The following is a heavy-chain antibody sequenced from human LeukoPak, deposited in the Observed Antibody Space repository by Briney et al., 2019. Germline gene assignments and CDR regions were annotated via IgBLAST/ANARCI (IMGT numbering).Heavy chain of an antibody. J-gene: IGHJ4*02. CDR3: AREWRGDYVPLHPWSGWPNYYFDY. CDR1: GFTSSSYA. D-gene: IGHD3-3*01. CDR2: ISYDGSNK. V-gene: IGHV3-30*04. Sequence: GRSLRLSCAASGFTSSSYAMHWVRQAPGKGLEWVAVISYDGSNKYYADSVKGRFTISRDNSKNTLYLQMNSLRAEDTAVYYCAREWRGDYVPLHPWSGWPNYYFDYWGQGTLVTVSS.